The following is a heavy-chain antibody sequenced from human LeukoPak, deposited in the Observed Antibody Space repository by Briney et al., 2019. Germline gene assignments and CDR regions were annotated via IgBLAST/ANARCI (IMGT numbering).Heavy chain of an antibody. CDR1: GASFSGYY. CDR3: ARRYYYDSSGYYFGLRPFDY. CDR2: INHSGST. Sequence: SETLSLTCAVYGASFSGYYWSWIRQPPGKGLEWIGEINHSGSTNYNPSLKSRVTISVDTSKNQFSLKLSSVTAADTAVYYCARRYYYDSSGYYFGLRPFDYWGQGTLVTVSS. V-gene: IGHV4-34*01. D-gene: IGHD3-22*01. J-gene: IGHJ4*02.